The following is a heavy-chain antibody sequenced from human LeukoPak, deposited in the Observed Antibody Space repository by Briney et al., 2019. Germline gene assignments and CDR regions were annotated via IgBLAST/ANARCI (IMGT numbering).Heavy chain of an antibody. Sequence: PGGSLRLSCAASGFTFSSYAMSWVRQAPGKGLEWVSAISGSGGSTYYADSVKGRFTISRDNSKNTLYLQMNSLRAEDTAVYYCAKDVTPPFAAAGSLLFDYWGQGTLVTVSS. CDR3: AKDVTPPFAAAGSLLFDY. CDR2: ISGSGGST. D-gene: IGHD6-13*01. J-gene: IGHJ4*02. V-gene: IGHV3-23*01. CDR1: GFTFSSYA.